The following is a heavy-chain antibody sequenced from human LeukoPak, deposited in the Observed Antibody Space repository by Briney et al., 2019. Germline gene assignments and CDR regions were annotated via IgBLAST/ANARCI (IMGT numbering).Heavy chain of an antibody. V-gene: IGHV3-23*01. J-gene: IGHJ4*02. D-gene: IGHD3-22*01. CDR1: GFTFSTYA. CDR3: AKNYDSSGYYPGPFGY. Sequence: GGSLRLSCAASGFTFSTYAMSWVRQAPGKGLEWVSAISGSDSSTYYADSVKGRFTISRDNSKNTLYLQMNSLRAEDTAVYYCAKNYDSSGYYPGPFGYWGQGTLVTVSS. CDR2: ISGSDSST.